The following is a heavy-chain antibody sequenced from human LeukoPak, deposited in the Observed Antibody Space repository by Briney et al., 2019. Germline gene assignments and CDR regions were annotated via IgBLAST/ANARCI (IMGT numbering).Heavy chain of an antibody. CDR3: ARVPLHDDSRHYYPH. Sequence: ASAKVSCKTSGYTFTNYGMHWVRQAPRQSPEWMGWINTGNGNTKSSQKFQDRVTLTRDTSASTGYMELNSLSSEDTAVYYCARVPLHDDSRHYYPHWGQGTPVTVSS. V-gene: IGHV1-3*04. CDR2: INTGNGNT. CDR1: GYTFTNYG. J-gene: IGHJ1*01. D-gene: IGHD3-22*01.